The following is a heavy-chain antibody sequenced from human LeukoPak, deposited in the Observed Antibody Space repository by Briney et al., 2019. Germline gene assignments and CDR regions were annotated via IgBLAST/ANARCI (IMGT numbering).Heavy chain of an antibody. D-gene: IGHD3-10*01. V-gene: IGHV3-11*01. Sequence: PGGSLRLSCAASGFTFSDYYMSWIRQAPGKGLEWVSYISSSGSTIYYADSVKGRFTISRDNAKNSLYLQMSSLRAEDTAVCYCAGAYSYDSGSPAILDFWGQGTLVTVPS. CDR3: AGAYSYDSGSPAILDF. CDR2: ISSSGSTI. J-gene: IGHJ4*02. CDR1: GFTFSDYY.